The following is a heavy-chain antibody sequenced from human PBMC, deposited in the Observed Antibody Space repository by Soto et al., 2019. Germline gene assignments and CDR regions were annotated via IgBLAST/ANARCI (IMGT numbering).Heavy chain of an antibody. CDR1: GYDFAGYW. V-gene: IGHV5-51*01. CDR2: IYPSDSDT. Sequence: GESLKISCTGSGYDFAGYWIAWVRQMPGKGLELMGIIYPSDSDTRYRPSFQGQVTISADKSISSAYLQWSSLRASDTAMYYCARGGGSTRTFDYWGEGTLVTVSS. J-gene: IGHJ4*02. D-gene: IGHD1-1*01. CDR3: ARGGGSTRTFDY.